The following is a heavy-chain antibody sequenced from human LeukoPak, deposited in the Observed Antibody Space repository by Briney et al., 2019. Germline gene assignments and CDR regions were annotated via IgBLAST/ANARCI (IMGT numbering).Heavy chain of an antibody. V-gene: IGHV3-23*01. CDR1: GFTFSSYG. Sequence: PGGSLRLSCAASGFTFSSYGMSWVRQAPGKGLEWVSAISGSGGSTYYADSVKGRFTISRDNSKNTPYLQMNSLRAEDTAVYYCAKGQVGLVYYFDYWGQGTLVTVSS. J-gene: IGHJ4*02. D-gene: IGHD3/OR15-3a*01. CDR3: AKGQVGLVYYFDY. CDR2: ISGSGGST.